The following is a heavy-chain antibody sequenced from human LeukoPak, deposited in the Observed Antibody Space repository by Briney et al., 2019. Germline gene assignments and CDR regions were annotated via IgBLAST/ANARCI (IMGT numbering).Heavy chain of an antibody. Sequence: ASVKVSCKVSGYTLTELSMHWVRQAPGKGLEWMGGFDPEDGETIYAQKFQGRVTMTEDTSTDTAYTELSSLRSEDTAVYYCATSSLSPRGSYYDSSENLSGFDYWGQGTLVTVSS. CDR1: GYTLTELS. V-gene: IGHV1-24*01. CDR2: FDPEDGET. D-gene: IGHD3-22*01. J-gene: IGHJ4*02. CDR3: ATSSLSPRGSYYDSSENLSGFDY.